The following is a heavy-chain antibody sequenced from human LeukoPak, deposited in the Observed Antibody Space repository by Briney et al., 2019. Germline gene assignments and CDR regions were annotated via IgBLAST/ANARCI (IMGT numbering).Heavy chain of an antibody. V-gene: IGHV4-39*01. D-gene: IGHD2-2*01. J-gene: IGHJ6*03. CDR2: MYYSGST. Sequence: SETLSLTCNVSGGSISSSSYYWHWIRQPPGKGLEWIGSMYYSGSTYYNPSLKSRVTISVDTSKNRFSLKLSPVTAADTAVYYCARICSSSSCYMDVWGKGTTVTISS. CDR1: GGSISSSSYY. CDR3: ARICSSSSCYMDV.